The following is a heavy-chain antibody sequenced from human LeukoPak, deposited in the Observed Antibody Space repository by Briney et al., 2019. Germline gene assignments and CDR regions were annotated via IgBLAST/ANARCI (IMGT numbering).Heavy chain of an antibody. CDR2: ISSSSSYI. CDR1: GFTFSNYW. Sequence: PGGSLRLSCAASGFTFSNYWIHWVRQAPGKGLEWVSSISSSSSYIYYADSVKGRFTISRDNAKNSLYLQMNSLRAEDTAVYYCARDRITMVRGLPRFDPWGQGTLVTVSS. V-gene: IGHV3-21*01. J-gene: IGHJ5*02. D-gene: IGHD3-10*01. CDR3: ARDRITMVRGLPRFDP.